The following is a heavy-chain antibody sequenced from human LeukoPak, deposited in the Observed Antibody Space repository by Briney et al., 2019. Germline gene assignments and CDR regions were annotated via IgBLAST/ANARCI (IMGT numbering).Heavy chain of an antibody. CDR2: INAGNGNT. V-gene: IGHV1-3*01. D-gene: IGHD2-2*01. CDR3: ARDTYCSSTSCYPHGMDV. Sequence: GASVKVSCKASGYTFTSYAMHWVRQAPGQRLEWMGWINAGNGNTKYSQKFQGRVTITRDTSASTAYMKLSSLRSEDTAVYYCARDTYCSSTSCYPHGMDVWGKGTTVTVSS. J-gene: IGHJ6*04. CDR1: GYTFTSYA.